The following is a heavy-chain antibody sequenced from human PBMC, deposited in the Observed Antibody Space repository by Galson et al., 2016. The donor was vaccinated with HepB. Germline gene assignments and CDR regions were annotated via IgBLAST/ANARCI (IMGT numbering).Heavy chain of an antibody. V-gene: IGHV5-51*01. CDR3: AKTRSCGGVECIDSFDI. CDR2: IYPGDSNT. Sequence: QSGAEVKKPGESLKISCKGSGFSFTSYWIGWVRQMPGKGLEWMGIIYPGDSNTRYRPSFQGQVTISVDKSINTAYLQWSSLKASDTAMYYCAKTRSCGGVECIDSFDIWGQGTMVTVSS. J-gene: IGHJ3*02. D-gene: IGHD2-21*01. CDR1: GFSFTSYW.